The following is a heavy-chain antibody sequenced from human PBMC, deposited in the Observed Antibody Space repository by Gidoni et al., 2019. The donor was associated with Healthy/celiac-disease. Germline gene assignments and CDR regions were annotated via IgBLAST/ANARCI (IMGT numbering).Heavy chain of an antibody. J-gene: IGHJ4*02. CDR1: GGSFSGYY. Sequence: QVQLQQWGAGLLKPSATLSLTCPVYGGSFSGYYWVWIRQPPGKGLEWIGEINHSGSTNDNPSRKSRVTISVDTSKNQVSLKLSSGTAADTAVDYCASLRVRSDYWGQGTLVTVSS. CDR2: INHSGST. CDR3: ASLRVRSDY. V-gene: IGHV4-34*01. D-gene: IGHD3-10*01.